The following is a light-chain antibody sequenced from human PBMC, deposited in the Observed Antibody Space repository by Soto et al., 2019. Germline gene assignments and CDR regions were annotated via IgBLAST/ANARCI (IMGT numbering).Light chain of an antibody. CDR1: ENIGSDF. V-gene: IGKV3-20*01. CDR3: QQYYRSPET. CDR2: GAS. J-gene: IGKJ1*01. Sequence: EIVLTQSPGTLSLSPGETATLSCRASENIGSDFLAWYQHRPGQPPSLLIFGASSRAPGIPDRFSGSGSGTDFTLTISRLEPEDFALYYCQQYYRSPETFGQGTKVDIK.